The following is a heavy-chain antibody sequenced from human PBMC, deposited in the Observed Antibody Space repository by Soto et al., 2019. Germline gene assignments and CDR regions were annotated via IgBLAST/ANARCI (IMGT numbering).Heavy chain of an antibody. D-gene: IGHD1-7*01. J-gene: IGHJ5*01. Sequence: GGSLRLSCAASGFTFSSHWMHWVRQAPGKGLVWVSRINGDGSSTSYADSVKGRFAISRDNAKNMLYLQVNSLRADDTAVYYCAGSPGLSRISGTTLGAWGQGTLVTVSS. CDR2: INGDGSST. V-gene: IGHV3-74*01. CDR1: GFTFSSHW. CDR3: AGSPGLSRISGTTLGA.